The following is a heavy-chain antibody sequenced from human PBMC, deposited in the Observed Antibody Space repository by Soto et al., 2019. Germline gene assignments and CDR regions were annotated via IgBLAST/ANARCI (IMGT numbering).Heavy chain of an antibody. Sequence: ASVKVSCKASGYTFTGYYMHWVRQAPGQGLEWMGWINPNSGGTNYAQKFQGRVTMTRDTSISTAYMELSRLRSDDTAVYYCARCRLYDSSGYYLSKNWFDPCGQGTLLTVSS. J-gene: IGHJ5*02. D-gene: IGHD3-22*01. CDR1: GYTFTGYY. CDR2: INPNSGGT. V-gene: IGHV1-2*02. CDR3: ARCRLYDSSGYYLSKNWFDP.